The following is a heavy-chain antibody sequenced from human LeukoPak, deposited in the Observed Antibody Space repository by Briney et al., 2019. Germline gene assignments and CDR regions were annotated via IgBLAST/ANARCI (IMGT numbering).Heavy chain of an antibody. CDR2: ISGGGDIT. CDR1: GFTFSNYA. CDR3: AQVGAAVAGDFDY. V-gene: IGHV3-23*01. Sequence: GGSLRLCCAASGFTFSNYAMTWVRQAPGKGLEWVSTISGGGDITHYTYPVKGRFTISRDNSKNTLHLQMNSLRAEDTAVYYCAQVGAAVAGDFDYWGQGTLVTVSS. J-gene: IGHJ4*02. D-gene: IGHD6-19*01.